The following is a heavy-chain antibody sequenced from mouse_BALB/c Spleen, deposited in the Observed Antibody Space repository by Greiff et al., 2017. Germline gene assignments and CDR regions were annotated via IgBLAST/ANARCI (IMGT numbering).Heavy chain of an antibody. J-gene: IGHJ4*01. CDR2: ISNGGGST. V-gene: IGHV5-12-2*01. D-gene: IGHD2-1*01. Sequence: EVQRVESGGGLVQPGGSLKLSCAASGFTFSSYTMSWVRQTPEKRLEWVAYISNGGGSTYYPDTVKGRFTISRDNAKNTLYLQMSSLKSEDTAIYYCARHGNYVHYAMDYWGQGTSVTVSS. CDR3: ARHGNYVHYAMDY. CDR1: GFTFSSYT.